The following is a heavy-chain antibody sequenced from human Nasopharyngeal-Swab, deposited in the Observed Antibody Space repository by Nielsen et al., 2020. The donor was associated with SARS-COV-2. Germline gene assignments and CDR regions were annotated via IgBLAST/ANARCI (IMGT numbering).Heavy chain of an antibody. CDR1: GFTFSSYG. D-gene: IGHD1-26*01. V-gene: IGHV3-21*05. Sequence: GGSLRLSCAASGFTFSSYGMHWVRQAPGKGLEWVSYISSSSSYTNYADSVKGRFTISRDNAKNSLYLQMNSLRAEDTAVYYCAREYSGSYLGVDYWGQGTLVTVSS. J-gene: IGHJ4*02. CDR2: ISSSSSYT. CDR3: AREYSGSYLGVDY.